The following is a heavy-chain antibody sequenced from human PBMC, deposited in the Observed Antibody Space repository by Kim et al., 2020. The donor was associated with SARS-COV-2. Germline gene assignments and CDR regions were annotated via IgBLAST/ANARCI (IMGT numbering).Heavy chain of an antibody. V-gene: IGHV3-33*03. CDR3: AKEREDGPDV. CDR2: VWYDGSRK. D-gene: IGHD2-8*01. CDR1: GFSFSSNA. Sequence: GGSLRLSCAASGFSFSSNAMHWVRQAPGKGLEWVAVVWYDGSRKEYGDSVKCRFSISRVNSKNTLFLQMNSLGAEDSAVYYCAKEREDGPDVWGQGTTVTVSS. J-gene: IGHJ6*02.